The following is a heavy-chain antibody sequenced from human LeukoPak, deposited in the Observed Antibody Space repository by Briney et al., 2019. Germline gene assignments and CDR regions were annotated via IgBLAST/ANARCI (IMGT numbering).Heavy chain of an antibody. V-gene: IGHV4-59*01. D-gene: IGHD4-17*01. CDR1: GGSISSYY. CDR2: IYYSGST. Sequence: SETLSLTCTVSGGSISSYYWSWIRQPPGKGLEWIGYIYYSGSTNYNPSLKSRVTISVDTSKNQFSLKLSSVTAADTAVYYCAREGTTVTHFDYWGQGTLVTVSS. CDR3: AREGTTVTHFDY. J-gene: IGHJ4*02.